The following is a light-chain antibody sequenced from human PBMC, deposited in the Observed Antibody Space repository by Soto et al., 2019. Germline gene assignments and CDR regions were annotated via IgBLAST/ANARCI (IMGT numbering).Light chain of an antibody. V-gene: IGLV2-14*03. CDR3: SSYTTSTTQV. CDR2: DVT. Sequence: QSALTYPPSVGLSPGQSITLPCTGTSSDIDVYNFVSWYQQHPGRAPKLMIYDVTNRPSGISDRFSGSKSGNTASLTISGLQAEDEADYYCSSYTTSTTQVFGGGTKLTVL. J-gene: IGLJ3*02. CDR1: SSDIDVYNF.